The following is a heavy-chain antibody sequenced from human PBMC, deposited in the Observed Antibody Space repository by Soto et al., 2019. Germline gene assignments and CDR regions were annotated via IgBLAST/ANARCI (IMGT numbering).Heavy chain of an antibody. CDR3: TRDLNGGNPFDH. V-gene: IGHV1-3*01. Sequence: QFQLVQSGAEVKKPGASVRVSCKPSGYTLTNYAIHWVRQAAGQSLEWLAWIDPGSGKATYSQKVQGRLIVTRDSSASTFYMDLSSLTSEDTAVYFCTRDLNGGNPFDHWGQGVLVTVSS. J-gene: IGHJ4*02. CDR1: GYTLTNYA. CDR2: IDPGSGKA. D-gene: IGHD2-8*01.